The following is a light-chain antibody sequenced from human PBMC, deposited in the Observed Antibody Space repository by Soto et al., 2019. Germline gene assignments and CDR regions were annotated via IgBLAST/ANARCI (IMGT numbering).Light chain of an antibody. V-gene: IGKV1-39*01. CDR2: GAS. J-gene: IGKJ2*01. Sequence: DMQMTQSPSSLSASVGDRVTITCRPSQTIDNYLNWYQHKPGKAPKLLIYGASTLQSGVSSRFTGGASGTDFTLTIDNLQAEDFATYHCQQTYTIPFAFGQGTKLEI. CDR3: QQTYTIPFA. CDR1: QTIDNY.